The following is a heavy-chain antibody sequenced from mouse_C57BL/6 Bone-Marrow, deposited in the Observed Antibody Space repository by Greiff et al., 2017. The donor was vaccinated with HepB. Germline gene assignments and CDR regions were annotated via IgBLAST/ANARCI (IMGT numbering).Heavy chain of an antibody. CDR2: IRNKANGYTT. J-gene: IGHJ2*01. V-gene: IGHV7-3*01. Sequence: EVKVVESGGGLVQPGGSLSLSCAASGFTFTDYYMSWVRQPPGKALEWLGFIRNKANGYTTEYSVYVKGRFTISRDNSQSILYLQMNALRAEDSATYYCARWVGEAPFDYWGQGTTLTVSS. CDR3: ARWVGEAPFDY. CDR1: GFTFTDYY. D-gene: IGHD1-1*02.